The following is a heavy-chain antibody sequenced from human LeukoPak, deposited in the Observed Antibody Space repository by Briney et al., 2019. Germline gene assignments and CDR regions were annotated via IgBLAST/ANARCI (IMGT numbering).Heavy chain of an antibody. Sequence: ASVKVSCKASGYTFSSYGISWVRQAPGQGLEWMGWIYTYNGNANYAEHLQGRVTLTSYSSTTTVYMELRNLTSDDTAVYYCARDSSPVAGVGLFWGQGTLVTVSS. CDR3: ARDSSPVAGVGLF. CDR2: IYTYNGNA. J-gene: IGHJ4*02. V-gene: IGHV1-18*01. D-gene: IGHD6-19*01. CDR1: GYTFSSYG.